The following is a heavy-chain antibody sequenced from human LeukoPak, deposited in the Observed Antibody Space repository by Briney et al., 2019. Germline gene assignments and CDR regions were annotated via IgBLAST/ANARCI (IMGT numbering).Heavy chain of an antibody. D-gene: IGHD5-18*01. CDR1: GFTFSDYY. CDR3: ARGGYIFGY. V-gene: IGHV3-11*04. CDR2: ISNSGNTI. Sequence: GGSLRLSCAASGFTFSDYYMSWIRRSPGKGLEWLSHISNSGNTIYYADSVKGRFTISRDNAKNSVNLQMNSLRAEDTAVYYCARGGYIFGYWGQGTLVTVSS. J-gene: IGHJ4*02.